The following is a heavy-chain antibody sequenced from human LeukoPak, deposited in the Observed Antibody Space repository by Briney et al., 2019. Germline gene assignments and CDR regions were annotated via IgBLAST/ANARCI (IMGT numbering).Heavy chain of an antibody. CDR3: ARGVAKSYGLDV. CDR2: INGDGSST. Sequence: GGSLRLSCAASGFTFSNYWIHCVRQAPGKGLVWVSRINGDGSSTNYADFVKGRFTISRDNAKNTLYLQMDSLRAEDTAVYYCARGVAKSYGLDVWGQGTTVTVSS. V-gene: IGHV3-74*01. D-gene: IGHD2-21*01. J-gene: IGHJ6*02. CDR1: GFTFSNYW.